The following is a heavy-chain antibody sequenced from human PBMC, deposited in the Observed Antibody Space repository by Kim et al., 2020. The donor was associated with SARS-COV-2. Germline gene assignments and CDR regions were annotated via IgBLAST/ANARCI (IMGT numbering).Heavy chain of an antibody. V-gene: IGHV4-34*01. D-gene: IGHD3-3*01. J-gene: IGHJ3*02. Sequence: SETLSLTCAVYGGSFSGYYWSWIRQPPGKGLEWIGEINHSGSTNYNPSLKSRVTISVDTSKNQFSLKLSSVTAADTAVYYCAMHDAIFGVPGDAFDIWGQGTMVTVSS. CDR1: GGSFSGYY. CDR2: INHSGST. CDR3: AMHDAIFGVPGDAFDI.